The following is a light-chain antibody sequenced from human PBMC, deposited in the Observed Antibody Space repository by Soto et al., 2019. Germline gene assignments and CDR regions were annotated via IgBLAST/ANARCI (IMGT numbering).Light chain of an antibody. Sequence: QSALTQPPSASGSPGQSVTISCTGTSSDVGGYNSVSWYQQHPGKAPKLMIYEVSKRPSGVPDRLSGSKSGNTASLTVSAFQAEDEGDYDCSSYAGSDNLVFGGGTKLTVL. V-gene: IGLV2-8*01. CDR3: SSYAGSDNLV. CDR1: SSDVGGYNS. CDR2: EVS. J-gene: IGLJ2*01.